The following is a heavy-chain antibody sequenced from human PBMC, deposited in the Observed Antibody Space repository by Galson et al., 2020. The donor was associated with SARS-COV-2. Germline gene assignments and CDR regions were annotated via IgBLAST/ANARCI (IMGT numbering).Heavy chain of an antibody. CDR2: VKRKNDGGTT. J-gene: IGHJ4*02. CDR1: GFTFRDAW. V-gene: IGHV3-15*01. CDR3: TTGIMGCSGTNCYRTYYFDS. D-gene: IGHD2-2*02. Sequence: GESLKISCAASGFTFRDAWMSWVRQAPGKGLEWVGRVKRKNDGGTTDYAAPVKGRFTISRDDSKNTLYLQMNSLKTEDTAVYYCTTGIMGCSGTNCYRTYYFDSWGQGTLLTVSS.